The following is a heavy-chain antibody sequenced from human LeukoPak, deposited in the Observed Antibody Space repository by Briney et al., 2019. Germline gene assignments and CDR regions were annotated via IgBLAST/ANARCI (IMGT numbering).Heavy chain of an antibody. V-gene: IGHV3-48*01. CDR3: ARGLSGSPEY. CDR2: ISSSSTI. CDR1: GFTFSSYS. J-gene: IGHJ4*02. D-gene: IGHD1-26*01. Sequence: GGSLRLSCAASGFTFSSYSTNWVRQAPGKGLEWVSYISSSSTIYYADSVKGRFTISRDNAKNSLYLQMNSLRAEDTAVYYCARGLSGSPEYWGQGTLVTVSS.